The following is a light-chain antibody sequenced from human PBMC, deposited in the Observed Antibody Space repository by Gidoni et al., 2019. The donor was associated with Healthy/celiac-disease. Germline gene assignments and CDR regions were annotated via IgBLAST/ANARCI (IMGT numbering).Light chain of an antibody. CDR2: GAS. J-gene: IGKJ1*01. CDR1: QSVSSSY. V-gene: IGKV3-20*01. CDR3: QQYGSSPWT. Sequence: EIVLTHSPGPLSSSPGERATLSCRASQSVSSSYLAWYQQKPGQSPRLLIYGASSRATGIPDRFSGSGSGTDFTLNISRLEAEDFAVYYCQQYGSSPWTFGQGTKVEIK.